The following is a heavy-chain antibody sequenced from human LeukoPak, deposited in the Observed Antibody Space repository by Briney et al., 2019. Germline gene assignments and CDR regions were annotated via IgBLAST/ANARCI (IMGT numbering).Heavy chain of an antibody. Sequence: PSETLSLICTVSGGYMSSIGQYWGWIRQSPVKGLEWIGSIYYSGSTYYNPSLKSRVTISVDTSKNQFSLELTSVTAADTAIYYCPRNRTAISRLDVFDIWGPGTMVTVS. J-gene: IGHJ3*02. CDR3: PRNRTAISRLDVFDI. CDR1: GGYMSSIGQY. D-gene: IGHD2-21*02. CDR2: IYYSGST. V-gene: IGHV4-39*01.